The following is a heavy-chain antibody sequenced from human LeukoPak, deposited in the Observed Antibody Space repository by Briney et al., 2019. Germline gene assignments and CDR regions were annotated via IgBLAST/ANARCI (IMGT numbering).Heavy chain of an antibody. CDR2: INPNSGGT. CDR1: GYTFTGYY. Sequence: ASVKVSCKASGYTFTGYYMHWVRQAPGQGLEWMGWINPNSGGTNYAQKFQGRVAMTRDTSISTAYMELSRLRSDDTAVYYCTTIVGASTLDYWGQGTLVTVSS. D-gene: IGHD1-26*01. V-gene: IGHV1-2*02. CDR3: TTIVGASTLDY. J-gene: IGHJ4*02.